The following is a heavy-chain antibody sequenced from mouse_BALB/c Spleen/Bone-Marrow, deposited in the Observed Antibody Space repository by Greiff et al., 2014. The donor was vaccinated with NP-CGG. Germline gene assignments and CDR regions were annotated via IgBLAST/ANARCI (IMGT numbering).Heavy chain of an antibody. J-gene: IGHJ4*01. CDR3: ARGARSAMDY. CDR2: IYPGDGDT. V-gene: IGHV1-80*01. Sequence: VQLQQSXAELVRPESSVKISCKASGYSFSTYWMIWVKQRPGQGLEWIGQIYPGDGDTNYNGKFKGKATLTADKSSSTAYMQLSSLTSEDSAVYFCARGARSAMDYWGQGTSVTVSS. CDR1: GYSFSTYW.